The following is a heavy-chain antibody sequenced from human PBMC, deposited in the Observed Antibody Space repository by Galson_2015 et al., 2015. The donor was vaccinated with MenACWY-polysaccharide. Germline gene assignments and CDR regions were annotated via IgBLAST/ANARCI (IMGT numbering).Heavy chain of an antibody. D-gene: IGHD2-21*01. Sequence: SLRLSCAASGFTFRSYPMNWVRQTPGKGLEWVSGISGSGNSAFYADSVRGRFTISRDNSKNTLYLQMNSLRADDTALYSCAKSGGDGITVFATVPTAPESWGQGTLVTVSS. J-gene: IGHJ4*02. CDR3: AKSGGDGITVFATVPTAPES. CDR2: ISGSGNSA. V-gene: IGHV3-23*01. CDR1: GFTFRSYP.